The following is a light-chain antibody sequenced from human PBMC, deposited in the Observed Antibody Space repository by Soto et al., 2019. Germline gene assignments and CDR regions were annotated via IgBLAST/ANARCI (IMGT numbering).Light chain of an antibody. J-gene: IGLJ1*01. CDR1: NSDIGAFNY. V-gene: IGLV2-14*01. Sequence: QSVLTQPASVSGSPGQSITISCTGTNSDIGAFNYVSWFQQHPGKAPKLMIYDVTDRPSGVSNRFSGSKSGNTASLTISGLQPEDEADYYCISYTSSLTDVFGTGTKLTVL. CDR2: DVT. CDR3: ISYTSSLTDV.